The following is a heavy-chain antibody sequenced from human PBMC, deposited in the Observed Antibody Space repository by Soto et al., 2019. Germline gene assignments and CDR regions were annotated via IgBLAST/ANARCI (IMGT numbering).Heavy chain of an antibody. CDR2: IYYSGST. Sequence: LSLTCTVSGDSLSSGGHYWSWIRQHPGKGLEWIGYIYYSGSTYYNPSLKSRVTISVDTSKNQFSLKLNSVTAADTAVYYCARATYYYDSSGYQTSLFDFWGQGTLVTVSS. J-gene: IGHJ4*02. D-gene: IGHD3-22*01. CDR3: ARATYYYDSSGYQTSLFDF. CDR1: GDSLSSGGHY. V-gene: IGHV4-31*03.